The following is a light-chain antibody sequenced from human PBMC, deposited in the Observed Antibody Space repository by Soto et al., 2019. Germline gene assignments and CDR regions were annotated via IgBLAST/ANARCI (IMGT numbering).Light chain of an antibody. CDR1: SGHSSYA. CDR3: ETWGSDTRV. J-gene: IGLJ3*02. CDR2: LKSDGSH. V-gene: IGLV4-69*01. Sequence: QLVLTQSPSASASLGASVRLTCTLSSGHSSYAIAWHQQQPEKGPRYLMKLKSDGSHTKGDGIPDRFSGSRSGADRYLTISNLQSEDEAEYFCETWGSDTRVFGGGTKLTVL.